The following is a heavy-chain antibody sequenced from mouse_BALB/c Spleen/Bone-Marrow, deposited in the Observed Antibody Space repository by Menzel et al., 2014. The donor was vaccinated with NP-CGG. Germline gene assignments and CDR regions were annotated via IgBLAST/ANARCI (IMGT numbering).Heavy chain of an antibody. J-gene: IGHJ4*01. V-gene: IGHV1-54*01. Sequence: QVQLQQPGAELVRPGTSVKVSCKASGYAFTNYLIGWVKQRPGQGLEWIGVINPGSGGTNYNEKFKAKATLTADKSSSTAYMQLSSLTSDDSAVYFCARCLTGTSAMDYWGQGTSVTVSS. D-gene: IGHD4-1*01. CDR1: GYAFTNYL. CDR3: ARCLTGTSAMDY. CDR2: INPGSGGT.